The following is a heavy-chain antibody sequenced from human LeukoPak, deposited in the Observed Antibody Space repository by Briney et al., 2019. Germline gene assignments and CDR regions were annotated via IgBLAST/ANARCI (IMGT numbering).Heavy chain of an antibody. CDR1: GGSISSSGSY. D-gene: IGHD6-13*01. CDR2: IYYSGST. V-gene: IGHV4-39*07. J-gene: IGHJ4*02. CDR3: ARGGSSWYHRFDY. Sequence: SETLSLTCTVSGGSISSSGSYWGWIRQPPGKGLEWIGNIYYSGSTNYNPSLKSRVTISVDTSNNQFSLKLSSVTAADTAVYYCARGGSSWYHRFDYWGQGTLVTVSS.